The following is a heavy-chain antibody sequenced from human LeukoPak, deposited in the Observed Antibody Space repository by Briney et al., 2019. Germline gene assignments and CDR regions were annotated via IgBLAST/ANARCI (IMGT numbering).Heavy chain of an antibody. D-gene: IGHD3-22*01. V-gene: IGHV1-46*01. CDR1: GYTFTSYY. CDR2: INPSGGST. Sequence: ASVKVSCKASGYTFTSYYMHWVRQAPGQGLEWMGIINPSGGSTSYAQKFQGRVTMTRDTSTSTVYMELSSLRSEDTAVYYCARDGCDSSGYYCPGDYWGQGTLVTASS. CDR3: ARDGCDSSGYYCPGDY. J-gene: IGHJ4*02.